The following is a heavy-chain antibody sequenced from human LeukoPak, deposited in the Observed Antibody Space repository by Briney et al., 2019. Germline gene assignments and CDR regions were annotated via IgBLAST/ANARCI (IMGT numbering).Heavy chain of an antibody. CDR3: ARDREYSYGYGYYYYGMDV. J-gene: IGHJ6*02. CDR1: GFTFSSYS. V-gene: IGHV3-21*01. CDR2: ISSSSSYI. Sequence: GGSLRLSCAASGFTFSSYSMNWVRQAPGKGLEWVSSISSSSSYIYYADSVKGRFTISRDNAKNSLHLQMNSLRAEDTAVYYCARDREYSYGYGYYYYGMDVWGQGTTVTVSS. D-gene: IGHD5-18*01.